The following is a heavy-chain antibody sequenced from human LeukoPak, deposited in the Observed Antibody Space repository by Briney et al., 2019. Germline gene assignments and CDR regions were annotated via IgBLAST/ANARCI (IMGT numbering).Heavy chain of an antibody. CDR2: ISGSGGST. CDR3: HYYYCGMDV. CDR1: GFTFSSYA. Sequence: GGSLRLSCAASGFTFSSYAMSWVRQAPGKGLEWVSGISGSGGSTYYADSVKGRFTISRDNSKNTLYLQMNSLRAEDTAVYYCHYYYCGMDVWGQGTTVTVSS. V-gene: IGHV3-23*01. J-gene: IGHJ6*02.